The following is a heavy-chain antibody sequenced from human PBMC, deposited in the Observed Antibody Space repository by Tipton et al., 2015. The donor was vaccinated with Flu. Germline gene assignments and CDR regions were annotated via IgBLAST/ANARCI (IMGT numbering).Heavy chain of an antibody. D-gene: IGHD2-15*01. CDR1: GGSFSGYY. Sequence: AVYGGSFSGYYWSWIRQPPGKGLEWIGEINHSGSTNYNPSLKSRVTISVDTSKNQFSLKLSSVTAADTAVYYCAVGDCSGGSCYSRRRPFDYWGQGTLVTVSS. J-gene: IGHJ4*02. CDR3: AVGDCSGGSCYSRRRPFDY. V-gene: IGHV4-34*01. CDR2: INHSGST.